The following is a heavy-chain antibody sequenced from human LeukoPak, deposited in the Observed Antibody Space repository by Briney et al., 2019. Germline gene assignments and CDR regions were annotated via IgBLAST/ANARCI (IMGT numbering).Heavy chain of an antibody. D-gene: IGHD2-21*02. V-gene: IGHV4-34*01. J-gene: IGHJ4*02. CDR2: INHSGST. CDR1: GGSFSGYY. CDR3: ARVGELAYCGGDCYRSD. Sequence: PSETLSLTCAVYGGSFSGYYWSWIRQPPGKGLEWIGEINHSGSTNYNPSLKSRVTISVDKSKNQFSLKLTSVTAADSAVYFCARVGELAYCGGDCYRSDWGQGTLVTVSS.